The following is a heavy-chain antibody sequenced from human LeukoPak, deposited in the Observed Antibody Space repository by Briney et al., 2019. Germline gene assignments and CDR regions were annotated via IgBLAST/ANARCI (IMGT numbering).Heavy chain of an antibody. V-gene: IGHV4-59*01. CDR1: GGSISRYY. CDR3: ARVRDSSSWSYYFDY. Sequence: PSETLSLTCTVSGGSISRYYWSWIRQPPGKGLEWIGYIYYSGSTNYNPSLKSRVTISVDTSKNQFSLKLSSVTAADTAVYYCARVRDSSSWSYYFDYWGQGTLVTVSS. J-gene: IGHJ4*02. D-gene: IGHD6-13*01. CDR2: IYYSGST.